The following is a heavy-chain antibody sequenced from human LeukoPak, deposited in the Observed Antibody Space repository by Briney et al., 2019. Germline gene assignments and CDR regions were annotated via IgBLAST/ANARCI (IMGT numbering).Heavy chain of an antibody. J-gene: IGHJ5*01. CDR3: ARAVAGTEGWFNS. D-gene: IGHD1-1*01. V-gene: IGHV6-1*01. CDR1: GDSVSSDSAA. Sequence: SQTLSLTCAISGDSVSSDSAAWNWIRQSPSRGLEWLGRTYYRSKWYNDYSAFVKSRIIINPDTSKNQFSLQLNSVTPEDTAVYYCARAVAGTEGWFNSWGQGTLVTVSS. CDR2: TYYRSKWYN.